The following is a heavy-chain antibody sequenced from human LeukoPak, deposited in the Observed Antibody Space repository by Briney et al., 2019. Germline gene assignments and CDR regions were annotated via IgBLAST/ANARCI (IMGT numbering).Heavy chain of an antibody. J-gene: IGHJ4*02. V-gene: IGHV3-30*02. D-gene: IGHD2-2*02. Sequence: LXXXCXVSGFTFSSYAMHWVRQAPGKGLEWVAFIRNDGSNKYYADSVKGRFTISRDNSKKTLYMQMNSLRAEDTGVYECAKESCSSTSCYSDYWGQGTLVTVSS. CDR3: AKESCSSTSCYSDY. CDR1: GFTFSSYA. CDR2: IRNDGSNK.